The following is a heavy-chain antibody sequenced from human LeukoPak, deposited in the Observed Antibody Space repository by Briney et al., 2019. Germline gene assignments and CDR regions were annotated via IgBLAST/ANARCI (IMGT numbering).Heavy chain of an antibody. V-gene: IGHV4-39*01. CDR2: INYSGIT. J-gene: IGHJ6*02. CDR1: GGAIRSSSYY. Sequence: SETLSLTCTVSGGAIRSSSYYWGWIRQSPWKGLEWVGSINYSGITYYNPSLKSRVTISVDTSKNEFTLKLSSVTAADTAVYYGARRLDVGGQGTTFTVS. CDR3: ARRLDV.